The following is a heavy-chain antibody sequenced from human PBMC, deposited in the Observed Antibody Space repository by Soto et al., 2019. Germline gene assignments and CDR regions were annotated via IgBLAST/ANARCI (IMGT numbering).Heavy chain of an antibody. D-gene: IGHD1-1*01. Sequence: QVQLVESGGGVVQPGRSLRLSCAASGFTFSSSGINWARQAPGKGLEWVAVISYDGSNKYYADSVKGRFTISRDNSKNTLYLQMNILRAEDTAVYYCAKEGTGGAFDIWGQGTMVTVSS. V-gene: IGHV3-30*18. CDR1: GFTFSSSG. J-gene: IGHJ3*02. CDR3: AKEGTGGAFDI. CDR2: ISYDGSNK.